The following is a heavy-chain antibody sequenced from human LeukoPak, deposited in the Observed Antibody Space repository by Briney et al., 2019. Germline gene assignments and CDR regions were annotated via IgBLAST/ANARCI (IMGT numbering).Heavy chain of an antibody. V-gene: IGHV4-34*01. CDR1: GGSFSGYY. CDR2: INHSGST. CDR3: AKLQRLTMNSFDI. J-gene: IGHJ3*02. Sequence: SETLSLTCAVYGGSFSGYYWSWLRQPPGKGLEWIGEINHSGSTNYNPSLKSRVTISVDTSKNQFSLKLSSVTAADTAVYFCAKLQRLTMNSFDIWGQGALVTVSS. D-gene: IGHD3-22*01.